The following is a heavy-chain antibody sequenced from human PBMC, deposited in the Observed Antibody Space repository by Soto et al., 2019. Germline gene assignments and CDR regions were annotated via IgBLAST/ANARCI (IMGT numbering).Heavy chain of an antibody. CDR3: ARVVILGPTASTHYYYHRDV. J-gene: IGHJ6*02. D-gene: IGHD2-21*01. Sequence: QVQLVQSGAEVRKPGSSVTVSCKASGGTFSNYAISWVRQAPGQGLEWMGGVIPIVGTGSYAQKFQGRVTITADEHTTTAYMELSSLRFEDTAVYYCARVVILGPTASTHYYYHRDVWGQGTTVTVSS. CDR2: VIPIVGTG. CDR1: GGTFSNYA. V-gene: IGHV1-69*01.